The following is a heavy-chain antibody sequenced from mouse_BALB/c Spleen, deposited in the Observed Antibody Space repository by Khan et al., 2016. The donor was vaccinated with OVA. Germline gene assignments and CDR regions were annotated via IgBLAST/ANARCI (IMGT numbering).Heavy chain of an antibody. CDR2: ISYSGNT. CDR3: ARICGGDFDY. J-gene: IGHJ2*01. Sequence: VQLQQSGPGLVKPSQSLSLTCTVTGYSITSDYAWNWIRQFPGNKLELLGFISYSGNTNYNPSLKSRISITRDTSKNQFFLQLNSVTTEDTATYYCARICGGDFDYWGQGTTLTVSS. V-gene: IGHV3-2*02. CDR1: GYSITSDYA.